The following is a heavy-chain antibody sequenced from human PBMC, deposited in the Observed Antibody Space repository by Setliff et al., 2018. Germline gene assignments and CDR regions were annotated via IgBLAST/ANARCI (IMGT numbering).Heavy chain of an antibody. V-gene: IGHV4-59*11. D-gene: IGHD3-10*01. J-gene: IGHJ5*02. Sequence: PSETLSLTCTVSGGSIGPHYWSWIRQAPGKGLEWIGHIFYSDTAKYNPSLESRAAISVDSSKNQFSLSLRSVTAADTAVYYCATDGPVLNGDYISWGQGTLVTVSS. CDR3: ATDGPVLNGDYIS. CDR2: IFYSDTA. CDR1: GGSIGPHY.